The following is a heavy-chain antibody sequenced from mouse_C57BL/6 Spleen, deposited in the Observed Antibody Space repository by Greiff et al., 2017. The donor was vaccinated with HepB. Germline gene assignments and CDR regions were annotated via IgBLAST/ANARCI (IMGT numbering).Heavy chain of an antibody. CDR2: IWTGGGT. V-gene: IGHV2-9-1*01. CDR1: GFSLTSYA. CDR3: ARDGSHGGLYYAMDY. D-gene: IGHD2-3*01. Sequence: VQGVESGPGLVAPSQSLSITCTVSGFSLTSYAISWVRQPPGKGLEWLGVIWTGGGTNYNSALKSRLSISKDNSKSQVFLKMNSLQTDDTARYYCARDGSHGGLYYAMDYWGQGTSVTVSS. J-gene: IGHJ4*01.